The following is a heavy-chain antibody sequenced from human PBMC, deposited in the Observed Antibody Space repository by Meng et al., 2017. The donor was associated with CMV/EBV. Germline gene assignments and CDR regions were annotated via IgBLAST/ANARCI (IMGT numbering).Heavy chain of an antibody. V-gene: IGHV1-18*01. J-gene: IGHJ4*02. Sequence: ASVKVSCKASGYTFTSYGISWVRQAPGQGLEWMGWISAYNGNTNYAQKLQGRVTMTTDTSTSTAYMELRSLRSDDTAVYYCARDDVWELRGGWYIDYWGQGTLVTVSS. CDR1: GYTFTSYG. D-gene: IGHD3-16*01. CDR2: ISAYNGNT. CDR3: ARDDVWELRGGWYIDY.